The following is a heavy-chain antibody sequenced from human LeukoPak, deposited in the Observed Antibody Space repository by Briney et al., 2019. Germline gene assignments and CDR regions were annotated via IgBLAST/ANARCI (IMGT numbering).Heavy chain of an antibody. V-gene: IGHV4-39*07. J-gene: IGHJ5*02. D-gene: IGHD3-16*02. Sequence: SETLSLTCTVSGGSISSSSYYWGWIRQPPGKGLEWIGSIYYSGSTYYNPSLKSRVTISVDTSKNQFSLKLSSVTAADTAVYYCARPLHGYVWGSYRPTGWFDPWGQGTLVTVSS. CDR2: IYYSGST. CDR1: GGSISSSSYY. CDR3: ARPLHGYVWGSYRPTGWFDP.